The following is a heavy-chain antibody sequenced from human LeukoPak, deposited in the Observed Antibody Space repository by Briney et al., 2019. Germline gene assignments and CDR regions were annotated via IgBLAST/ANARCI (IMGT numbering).Heavy chain of an antibody. CDR2: IRIPRGAL. V-gene: IGHV3-48*01. Sequence: GGSLRLSCADSGVTFSSYTMNWVRPAPGKGVEWLSYIRIPRGALYYAESVKGRLLISRDNAKNSLHLKMNNMRAEDTAVYYCVIGYLVYYYDNSGYFDSWGQGTLVTVSS. CDR1: GVTFSSYT. CDR3: VIGYLVYYYDNSGYFDS. J-gene: IGHJ4*02. D-gene: IGHD3-22*01.